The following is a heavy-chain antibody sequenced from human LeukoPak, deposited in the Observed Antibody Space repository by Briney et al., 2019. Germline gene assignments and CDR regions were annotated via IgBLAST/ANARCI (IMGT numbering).Heavy chain of an antibody. CDR2: INPDSGFT. CDR1: GYRFTDDY. Sequence: ASVKVSCKTSGYRFTDDYIPWVRQAPGQGLEWMGWINPDSGFTNYAPKFQGRVIMTRDTSISTAYMEVRRLRYDDTAIYYCAPTSEAYTSNWSVWGQGTLVTVSP. D-gene: IGHD3-16*01. J-gene: IGHJ4*02. CDR3: APTSEAYTSNWSV. V-gene: IGHV1-2*02.